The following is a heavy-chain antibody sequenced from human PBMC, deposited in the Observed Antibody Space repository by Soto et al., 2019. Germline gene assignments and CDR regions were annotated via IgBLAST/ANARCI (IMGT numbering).Heavy chain of an antibody. CDR3: SKWERRDGYTDY. J-gene: IGHJ4*02. V-gene: IGHV3-23*01. Sequence: GGSLRLSCAASGFTFSSYAMSWVRQAPGKGLEWVSAISGSGGSTYYADSVKGRFTISRDNSKNKLYLQMNSLRAEDTAVYYCSKWERRDGYTDYWGQGTLVTVSS. CDR1: GFTFSSYA. D-gene: IGHD5-12*01. CDR2: ISGSGGST.